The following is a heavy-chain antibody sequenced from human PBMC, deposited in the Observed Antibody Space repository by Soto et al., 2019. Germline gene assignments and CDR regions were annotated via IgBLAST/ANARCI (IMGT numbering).Heavy chain of an antibody. J-gene: IGHJ4*02. CDR3: ARDAGDYLLLLY. CDR1: GYTFDTYA. Sequence: QVQLVQSGAEVKKPGASVKVSCKTSGYTFDTYAMHWVRQAPGQRLEWMGWINTDSGNTKYSQRFQGRVTITRDTSASTAYMDLSSLRSEDTAVYFCARDAGDYLLLLYWGQGSLVTVSS. CDR2: INTDSGNT. V-gene: IGHV1-3*04. D-gene: IGHD3-22*01.